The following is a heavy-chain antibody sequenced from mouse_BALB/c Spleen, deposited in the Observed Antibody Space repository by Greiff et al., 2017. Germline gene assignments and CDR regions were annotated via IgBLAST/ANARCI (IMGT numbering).Heavy chain of an antibody. J-gene: IGHJ4*01. D-gene: IGHD2-2*01. CDR1: GFSLTSYG. CDR3: ARKWLRRAPYAMDY. V-gene: IGHV2-2*02. Sequence: VQGVESGPGLVQPSQSLSITCTVSGFSLTSYGVHWVRQSPGKGLEWLGVIWSGGSTDYNAAFISRLSISKDNSKSQVFFKMNSLQANDTAIYYCARKWLRRAPYAMDYWGQGTSVTVSS. CDR2: IWSGGST.